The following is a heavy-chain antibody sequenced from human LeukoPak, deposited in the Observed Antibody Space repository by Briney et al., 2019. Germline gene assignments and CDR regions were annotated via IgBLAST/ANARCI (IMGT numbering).Heavy chain of an antibody. J-gene: IGHJ6*03. CDR2: IYYSGST. Sequence: SKTLTLTYTVSVRSISTSSYYWGLIRQPPRNEHNWIGSIYYSGSTYYNPSLKSRVTISVDTSKNQFSLKLSSVTAADTAVYYCARERYSHYYMDVWGKGTTVNVSS. CDR1: VRSISTSSYY. V-gene: IGHV4-39*07. D-gene: IGHD2-21*01. CDR3: ARERYSHYYMDV.